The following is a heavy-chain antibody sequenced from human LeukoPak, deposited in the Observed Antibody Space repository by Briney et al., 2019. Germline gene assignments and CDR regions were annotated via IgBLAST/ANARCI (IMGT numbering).Heavy chain of an antibody. V-gene: IGHV4-4*02. CDR2: IYHSGST. CDR3: ARVCGSGGSCYSG. Sequence: SETLSLTCAVSGGSISSSNWWSWVRQPPGKGLEWIGEIYHSGSTNYNPSLKSRVAISVDKSKNQLSLKLSSVTAADTAVYYCARVCGSGGSCYSGWGQGTLVTVSS. CDR1: GGSISSSNW. D-gene: IGHD2-15*01. J-gene: IGHJ4*02.